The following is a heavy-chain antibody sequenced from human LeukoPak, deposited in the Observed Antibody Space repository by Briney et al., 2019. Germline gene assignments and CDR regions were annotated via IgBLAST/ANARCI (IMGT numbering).Heavy chain of an antibody. Sequence: GRSLRLSCAASGFTFSSYGMHWVRQAPGKGLEWVAVISYDGSNKYYADSVKGRFTISRDNSKNTLYLQMNSLRAEDTAVYYCAKVDYYGSGNAFDIWGQGTMVTVSS. J-gene: IGHJ3*02. CDR2: ISYDGSNK. CDR1: GFTFSSYG. V-gene: IGHV3-30*18. CDR3: AKVDYYGSGNAFDI. D-gene: IGHD3-10*01.